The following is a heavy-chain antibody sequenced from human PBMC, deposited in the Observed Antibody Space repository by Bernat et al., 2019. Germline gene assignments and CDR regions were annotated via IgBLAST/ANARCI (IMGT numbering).Heavy chain of an antibody. D-gene: IGHD3-16*02. J-gene: IGHJ4*02. CDR2: INHSGST. V-gene: IGHV4-34*01. CDR1: GGSFSGYY. CDR3: ARELRLGELSLEDY. Sequence: QVQLRQWGAGLLKPSETLSLTCAVYGGSFSGYYWSWIRQPPGKGLEWIGEINHSGSTNYNPSLKSRVTISVDTSKNQFSLKLSSVTAADTAVYYCARELRLGELSLEDYWGQGTLVTVSS.